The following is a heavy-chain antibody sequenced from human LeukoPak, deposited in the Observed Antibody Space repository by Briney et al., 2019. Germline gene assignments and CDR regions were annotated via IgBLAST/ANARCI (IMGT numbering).Heavy chain of an antibody. CDR1: GYTFISYD. D-gene: IGHD1-26*01. J-gene: IGHJ6*03. CDR3: ARAAIVGATRGGYYYYYYMDV. CDR2: MNPNSGNT. V-gene: IGHV1-8*03. Sequence: GASVKVSCKASGYTFISYDINWVRQATGQGLEWMGWMNPNSGNTGYAQKFQGRVTITADESTSTAYMELSSLRSEDTAVYYCARAAIVGATRGGYYYYYYMDVWGKGTTVTVSS.